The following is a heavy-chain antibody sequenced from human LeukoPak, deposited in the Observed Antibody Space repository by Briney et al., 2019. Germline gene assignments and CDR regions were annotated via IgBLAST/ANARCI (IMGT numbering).Heavy chain of an antibody. D-gene: IGHD3-22*01. V-gene: IGHV1-69*04. Sequence: SVKVSCKASGGTFSSYAISWVRQAPGQGLEWMGGIIPILGIANYAQKFQGRVTITADKSTSTAYMELSSLRSEDTAVYYCARSHYYDSSGYYGLGYYFDYWGQGTLVTVSS. J-gene: IGHJ4*02. CDR3: ARSHYYDSSGYYGLGYYFDY. CDR1: GGTFSSYA. CDR2: IIPILGIA.